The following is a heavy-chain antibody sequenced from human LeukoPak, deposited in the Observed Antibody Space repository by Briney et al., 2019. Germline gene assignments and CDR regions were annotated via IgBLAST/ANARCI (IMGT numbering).Heavy chain of an antibody. CDR3: AREDDFHLRSGSGGSWSQGY. V-gene: IGHV1-24*01. Sequence: VASVKVSCKVSGYTLTELSMHWVRQAPGKGLEWMGGFDPEDGETIYAQKFQGRVTMTEDTSTDTAYMELSSLRSEDTAVYYCAREDDFHLRSGSGGSWSQGYWGQGTLVTVSS. CDR1: GYTLTELS. J-gene: IGHJ4*02. CDR2: FDPEDGET. D-gene: IGHD2-15*01.